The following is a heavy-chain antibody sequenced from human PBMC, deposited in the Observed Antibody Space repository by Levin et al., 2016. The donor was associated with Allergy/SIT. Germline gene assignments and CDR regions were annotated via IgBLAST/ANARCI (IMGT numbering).Heavy chain of an antibody. CDR2: IYSGGST. J-gene: IGHJ6*02. V-gene: IGHV3-66*01. Sequence: VRQAPGKGLEWVSVIYSGGSTYYADSVKGRFTISRDNSKNTLYLQMNSLRAEDTAVYYCARDLGRARRPGCLDVWGQGTTVTVSS. CDR3: ARDLGRARRPGCLDV. D-gene: IGHD1-1*01.